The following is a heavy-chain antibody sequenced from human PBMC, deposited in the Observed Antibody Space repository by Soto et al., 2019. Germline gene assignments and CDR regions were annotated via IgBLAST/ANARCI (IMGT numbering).Heavy chain of an antibody. CDR2: INPNSGGT. J-gene: IGHJ4*02. CDR3: ARDIGDSSGSYFDY. V-gene: IGHV1-2*04. D-gene: IGHD3-22*01. CDR1: GYTFTGYY. Sequence: ASVKVSCKASGYTFTGYYMHWVRQAPGQGLEWMGWINPNSGGTNYAQKFQGWVTMTRDTSISTAYIELSRLRSDDTAVYYCARDIGDSSGSYFDYWGQGTLVTVSS.